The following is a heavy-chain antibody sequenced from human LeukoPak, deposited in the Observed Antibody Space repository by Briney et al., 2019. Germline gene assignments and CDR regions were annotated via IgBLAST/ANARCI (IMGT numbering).Heavy chain of an antibody. CDR1: GLSFNSCG. J-gene: IGHJ3*02. CDR3: ARDYVRGNAAFDI. Sequence: PGRSLRLSCAASGLSFNSCGMHWVRQAPGKGLEWVAVISSDGSNKYYADSVKGRFTISRDNSKSTLYLQMNSLRAEDTAVYYCARDYVRGNAAFDIWGQGTMVTVSS. V-gene: IGHV3-30*03. D-gene: IGHD3-16*01. CDR2: ISSDGSNK.